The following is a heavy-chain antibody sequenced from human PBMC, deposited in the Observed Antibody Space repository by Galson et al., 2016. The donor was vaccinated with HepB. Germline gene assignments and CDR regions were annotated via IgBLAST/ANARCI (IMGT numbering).Heavy chain of an antibody. CDR2: ISYDGNNK. CDR1: GFTFSNYP. CDR3: ARVPHIVVVTATPGGPFQH. D-gene: IGHD2-21*02. V-gene: IGHV3-30-3*01. J-gene: IGHJ1*01. Sequence: SLRLSCAASGFTFSNYPLHWVRQAPGKGLEWVAVISYDGNNKYYADSVTGRFTISRDNSKNTLYLQMNSLRAEDTAVYYCARVPHIVVVTATPGGPFQHWGQGTLVTVSS.